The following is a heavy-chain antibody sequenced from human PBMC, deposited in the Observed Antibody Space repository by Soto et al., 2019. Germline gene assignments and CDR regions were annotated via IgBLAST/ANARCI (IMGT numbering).Heavy chain of an antibody. J-gene: IGHJ5*02. CDR1: VYTFTSYA. V-gene: IGHV1-3*01. CDR3: ARDVSRNIVVVTDERFET. CDR2: INAGNGNT. Sequence: ASVXVSFKASVYTFTSYAMHLLLQAPGQRLDWMGWINAGNGNTKYSQKFQGRVTITRDTSASTAYMELSSLRSEDTAVCYCARDVSRNIVVVTDERFETCGQGTLV. D-gene: IGHD2-2*01.